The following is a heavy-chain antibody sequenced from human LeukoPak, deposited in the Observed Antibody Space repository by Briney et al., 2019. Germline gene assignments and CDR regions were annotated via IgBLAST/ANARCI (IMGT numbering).Heavy chain of an antibody. CDR2: IYPGDSDT. CDR3: AREYGTSSSWFDP. Sequence: GESLQISCQGSGSSFTTYWIGWVRPMPGRGLEWMGIIYPGDSDTRYSPSFQGQVTISADKSISTAYLQWSSLKASDTAMYYCAREYGTSSSWFDPWGQGTLVTVSS. D-gene: IGHD6-6*01. CDR1: GSSFTTYW. J-gene: IGHJ5*02. V-gene: IGHV5-51*01.